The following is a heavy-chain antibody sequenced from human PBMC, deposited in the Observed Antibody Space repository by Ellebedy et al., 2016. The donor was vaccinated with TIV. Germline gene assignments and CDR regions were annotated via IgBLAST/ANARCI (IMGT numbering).Heavy chain of an antibody. CDR3: AKDHSSGWSD. J-gene: IGHJ4*02. V-gene: IGHV3-30-3*01. D-gene: IGHD6-19*01. CDR2: ISYDGSNK. Sequence: GGSLRLSCAASGFTFSSYAMLWVRQAPGKGLEWVALISYDGSNKYYADSVKGRFTISRDNSKNTLYLQMNSLRAEDTAVYYCAKDHSSGWSDWGQGTLVTVSS. CDR1: GFTFSSYA.